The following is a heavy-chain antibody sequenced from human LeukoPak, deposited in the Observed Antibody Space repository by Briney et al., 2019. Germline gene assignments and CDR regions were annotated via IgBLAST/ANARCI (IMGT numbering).Heavy chain of an antibody. CDR2: IYSDGTI. CDR1: GFTISSNY. J-gene: IGHJ4*02. CDR3: AREVGGGASGQ. D-gene: IGHD3-16*01. Sequence: GGSLRLSCAASGFTISSNYMSWVRQVPGKGLEWVSVIYSDGTISYADSVKGRFTISRDNSENTLYLQMNSLRVEDTAVYYCAREVGGGASGQWGQGTLVTVSS. V-gene: IGHV3-66*01.